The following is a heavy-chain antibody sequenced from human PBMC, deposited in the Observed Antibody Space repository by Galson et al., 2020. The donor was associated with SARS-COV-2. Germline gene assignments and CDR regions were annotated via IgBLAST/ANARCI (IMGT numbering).Heavy chain of an antibody. CDR1: RYTFTNYY. D-gene: IGHD6-19*01. CDR2: INPSGVNT. J-gene: IGHJ4*02. V-gene: IGHV1-46*01. Sequence: ASVKDSCTASRYTFTNYYMHWVRHATAQGLEWMGLINPSGVNTHSAQNFQGRVTMTRDTSTSTVYMELRSLRSEDTAVYYCARMTVAGPFDYWGQGTLVTVAS. CDR3: ARMTVAGPFDY.